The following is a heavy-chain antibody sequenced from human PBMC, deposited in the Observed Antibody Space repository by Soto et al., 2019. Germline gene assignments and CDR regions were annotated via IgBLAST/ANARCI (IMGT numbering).Heavy chain of an antibody. CDR1: GFTFSSYG. V-gene: IGHV3-33*01. Sequence: GGSLRLSCAASGFTFSSYGMHWVRQAPGKGLEWVAVIWYDGSNKYYADSVKGRFTISRDNSKNTLYLQMNSLRAEDTAVYYCARYAGGGALYYYYGMDVWGQGTTVTVSS. J-gene: IGHJ6*02. CDR2: IWYDGSNK. CDR3: ARYAGGGALYYYYGMDV. D-gene: IGHD3-16*01.